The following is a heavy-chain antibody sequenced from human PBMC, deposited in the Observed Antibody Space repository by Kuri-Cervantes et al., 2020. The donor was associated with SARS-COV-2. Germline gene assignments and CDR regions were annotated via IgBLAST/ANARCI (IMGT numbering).Heavy chain of an antibody. CDR1: GYIFSDYY. V-gene: IGHV1-2*02. D-gene: IGHD5-18*01. CDR3: ARDRRTGGYSSGFDL. CDR2: INPSGGI. Sequence: ASVKVSCKASGYIFSDYYFHWVRQAPGQGPEWMGWINPSGGINPAQKFQDRVTMTRDTSTTTIHMELSGLTPDDTAVFYCARDRRTGGYSSGFDLWSQGTLVTVSS. J-gene: IGHJ4*02.